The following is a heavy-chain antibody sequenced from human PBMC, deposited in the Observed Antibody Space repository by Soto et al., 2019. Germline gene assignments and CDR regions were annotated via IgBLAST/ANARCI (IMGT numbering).Heavy chain of an antibody. D-gene: IGHD3-10*01. CDR2: VTATAESA. CDR1: GFNFDAYA. V-gene: IGHV3-23*01. Sequence: GGSLRLSCTPCGFNFDAYAMSWVRQAPGKGLEWVSAVTATAESAYYTDSARGRFIITRDNSDNMLYLQMSSLRVEDTAIYFCARGRYYDSPQDLWGRGTQVTVSS. CDR3: ARGRYYDSPQDL. J-gene: IGHJ5*02.